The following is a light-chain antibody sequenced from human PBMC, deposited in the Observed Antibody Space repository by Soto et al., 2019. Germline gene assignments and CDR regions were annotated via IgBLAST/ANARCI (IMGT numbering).Light chain of an antibody. CDR1: SSDVGGYNY. CDR3: SSYTTTNTYV. J-gene: IGLJ1*01. Sequence: QSVLTQPSSVSGSPGQSITISCTGTSSDVGGYNYVSWSQQHPGKAPKLMIYEVSNRPSGVSNRFSGSKSGNTASLTISGLHAEDEADYYCSSYTTTNTYVFGTGTKLTVL. V-gene: IGLV2-14*01. CDR2: EVS.